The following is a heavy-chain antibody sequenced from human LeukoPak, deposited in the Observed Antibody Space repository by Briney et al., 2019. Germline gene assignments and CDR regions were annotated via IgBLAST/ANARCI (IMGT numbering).Heavy chain of an antibody. CDR1: GYSISSGYY. CDR3: ARWGAAAGTTDY. Sequence: SETLSLTCTVSGYSISSGYYWGWIRQPPGKGLEWIGSIYHSGSTYYNPSLKSRVTISVDTSKNQFSLKLSSVTAADTAVYYCARWGAAAGTTDYWGQGTLVTVSS. D-gene: IGHD6-13*01. CDR2: IYHSGST. V-gene: IGHV4-38-2*02. J-gene: IGHJ4*02.